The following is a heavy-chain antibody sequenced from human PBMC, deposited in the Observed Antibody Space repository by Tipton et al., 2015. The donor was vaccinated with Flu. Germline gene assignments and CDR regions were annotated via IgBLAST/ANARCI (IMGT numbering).Heavy chain of an antibody. Sequence: QLVQSGAEVKKPGSSVKVSCKASGGTFSNYAISWVRQAPGQGLEWMGGINPVFGTANYAQKFQGRVKITADESTSTAHMELSGLRSEDTAVYYCARLPRGSYYQGPFDYWGQGTLVTVSS. CDR3: ARLPRGSYYQGPFDY. D-gene: IGHD1-26*01. J-gene: IGHJ4*02. CDR2: INPVFGTA. V-gene: IGHV1-69*01. CDR1: GGTFSNYA.